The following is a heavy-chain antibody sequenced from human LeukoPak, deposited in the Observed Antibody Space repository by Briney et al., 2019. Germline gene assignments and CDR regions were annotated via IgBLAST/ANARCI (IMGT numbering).Heavy chain of an antibody. J-gene: IGHJ4*02. D-gene: IGHD3-9*01. V-gene: IGHV4-39*01. CDR1: GGSISSRSHY. CDR2: INHSGST. Sequence: PSETLSLTCTVSGGSISSRSHYWSWIRQPPGKGLEWIGEINHSGSTNYNPSLKSRVTISVDTSKNQFSLKLSSVTAADTAVYYCARHHRRIFDWLSPLYYFDYWGQGTLVTVSS. CDR3: ARHHRRIFDWLSPLYYFDY.